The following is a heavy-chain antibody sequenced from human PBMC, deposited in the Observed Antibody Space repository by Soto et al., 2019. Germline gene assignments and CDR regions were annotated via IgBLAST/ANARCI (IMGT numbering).Heavy chain of an antibody. D-gene: IGHD3-16*01. CDR3: ARGGGATLADPRWFDP. J-gene: IGHJ5*02. V-gene: IGHV4-30-2*01. CDR1: GGSISSGGYS. CDR2: IFHSGST. Sequence: KPSETLSLTCAVSGGSISSGGYSWNWIRQPPGKGLEWIGYIFHSGSTYYNPSLKSRVTILVDTSKNQFSLKLSSVTAADTAVYYCARGGGATLADPRWFDPWGQGTLVTVSS.